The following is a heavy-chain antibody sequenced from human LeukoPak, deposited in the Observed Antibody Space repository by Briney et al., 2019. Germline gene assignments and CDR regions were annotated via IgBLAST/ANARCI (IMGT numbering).Heavy chain of an antibody. J-gene: IGHJ4*02. Sequence: GGSLRLSCAASGFTFSSYGMHWVRQAPGRGLEWLAVISYDGSNKYYVDSVKGRFTISRDNSKNTLYLQMNSLRAEDTAVYYCASALRIYYYFDYWGQGTLVTVSS. CDR2: ISYDGSNK. D-gene: IGHD1-26*01. V-gene: IGHV3-30*03. CDR3: ASALRIYYYFDY. CDR1: GFTFSSYG.